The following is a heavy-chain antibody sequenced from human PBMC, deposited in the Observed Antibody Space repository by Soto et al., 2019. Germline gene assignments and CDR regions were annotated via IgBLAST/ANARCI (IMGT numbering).Heavy chain of an antibody. CDR1: GGTFSSYT. CDR2: IIPILGIA. CDR3: ARVSSPKNGYGDYYFDY. J-gene: IGHJ4*02. Sequence: QVQLVQSGAEVKKPGSSVKVSCKASGGTFSSYTISWVRQAPGQGLEWMGRIIPILGIANYAQKFQGRVTITADKSTSTAYMELSSLRSEDTAVYYCARVSSPKNGYGDYYFDYWGQGNLVTVSS. D-gene: IGHD4-17*01. V-gene: IGHV1-69*02.